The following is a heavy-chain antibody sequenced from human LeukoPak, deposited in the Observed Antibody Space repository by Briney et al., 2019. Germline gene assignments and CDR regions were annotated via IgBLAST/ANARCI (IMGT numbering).Heavy chain of an antibody. CDR1: GYTFTSYG. Sequence: ASVNVSCKASGYTFTSYGISWGRQAPGQGLEWMGGISAYNGDTNYAQKLQGRVTMTTDTSTSTAYMELRSLGSDDTAVYYCARVVRPTVNWNYYYYYYMDVWGKETTVTVSS. CDR3: ARVVRPTVNWNYYYYYYMDV. D-gene: IGHD1-20*01. CDR2: ISAYNGDT. V-gene: IGHV1-18*01. J-gene: IGHJ6*03.